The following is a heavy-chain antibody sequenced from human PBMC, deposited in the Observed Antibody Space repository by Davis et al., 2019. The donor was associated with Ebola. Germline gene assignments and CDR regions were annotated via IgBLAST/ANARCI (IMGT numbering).Heavy chain of an antibody. CDR2: INHSGST. CDR3: ATGMVIMGIDY. V-gene: IGHV4-34*01. J-gene: IGHJ4*02. Sequence: PSETLSLTCAVSGVSITSGDYYWSWIRQSPGKGLEWIGEINHSGSTNYNPSLKSRVTISLDTSKNQLSLKLSSVTAADTAVYYCATGMVIMGIDYWGQGTLVTVSS. CDR1: GVSITSGDYY. D-gene: IGHD3-3*01.